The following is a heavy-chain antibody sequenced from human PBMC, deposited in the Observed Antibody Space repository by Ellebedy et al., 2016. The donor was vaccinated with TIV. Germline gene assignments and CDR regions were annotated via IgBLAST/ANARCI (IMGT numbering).Heavy chain of an antibody. Sequence: MPSETLSLTCTVSGGSISSSSYYRGWLRLPPGKELEWIGNIYYSGSTYYNPSLQSRVTISVDTSKNQFSLRLNSVTAADTAVYYCARFVRATKAFDIWGQGTMVTVSS. CDR1: GGSISSSSYY. CDR2: IYYSGST. J-gene: IGHJ3*02. D-gene: IGHD5-12*01. V-gene: IGHV4-39*07. CDR3: ARFVRATKAFDI.